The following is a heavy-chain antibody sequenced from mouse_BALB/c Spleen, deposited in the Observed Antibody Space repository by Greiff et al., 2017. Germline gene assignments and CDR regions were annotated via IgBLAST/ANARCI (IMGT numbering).Heavy chain of an antibody. V-gene: IGHV1S81*02. J-gene: IGHJ2*01. CDR1: GYTFTSYW. CDR3: ARNPLSLPRIFDY. D-gene: IGHD1-2*01. CDR2: INPSNGRT. Sequence: QVQLQQPGAELVKPGASVKLSCKASGYTFTSYWMHWVKQRPGQGLEWIGEINPSNGRTNYNEKFKSKATLTVDKSSSTPYMQLSSLTSEDSAVYYCARNPLSLPRIFDYWGQGTTLTVSS.